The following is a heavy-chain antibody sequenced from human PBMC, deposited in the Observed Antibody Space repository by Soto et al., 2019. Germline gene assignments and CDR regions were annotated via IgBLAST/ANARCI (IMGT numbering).Heavy chain of an antibody. J-gene: IGHJ4*02. Sequence: GGSLRLSCAASGFTFSSYSMNWVRQAPGKGLEWVSSISSSSSYIYYADSVKGRFTISRDNAKNSLYLQMNSLRAEDTAVYYCARDPTCSSTSCSVATYKYYFDYWGQGTLVTVSS. V-gene: IGHV3-21*01. CDR1: GFTFSSYS. D-gene: IGHD2-2*01. CDR2: ISSSSSYI. CDR3: ARDPTCSSTSCSVATYKYYFDY.